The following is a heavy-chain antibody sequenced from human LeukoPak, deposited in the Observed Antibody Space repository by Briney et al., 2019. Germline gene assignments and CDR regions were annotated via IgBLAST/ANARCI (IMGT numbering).Heavy chain of an antibody. V-gene: IGHV3-30*02. CDR2: IRYDGSNN. D-gene: IGHD6-19*01. CDR1: GFTFSRCG. CDR3: AKEGSIAVAAES. J-gene: IGHJ4*02. Sequence: PGGSLRLSCAASGFTFSRCGMHWVRQAPGKGLEWVAFIRYDGSNNYYTDSVKGRFAISRDNSKNTLYLQMNSLRVGDTAVYYCAKEGSIAVAAESWGQGTLVTVSS.